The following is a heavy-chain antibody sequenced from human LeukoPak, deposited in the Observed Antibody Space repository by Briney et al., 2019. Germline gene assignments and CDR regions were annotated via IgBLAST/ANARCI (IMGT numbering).Heavy chain of an antibody. V-gene: IGHV4-38-2*01. CDR3: ARLVLGSTSCYFDY. Sequence: SETLSLTCAVSGYSISSGYYWGWIRQPPGKGLEWIGSIYHSGSTYYNPSLKSRVTISVDTSKNQFSLKLSSVTAADTAVYYCARLVLGSTSCYFDYWSQGTLVTVSS. CDR1: GYSISSGYY. D-gene: IGHD2-2*01. CDR2: IYHSGST. J-gene: IGHJ4*02.